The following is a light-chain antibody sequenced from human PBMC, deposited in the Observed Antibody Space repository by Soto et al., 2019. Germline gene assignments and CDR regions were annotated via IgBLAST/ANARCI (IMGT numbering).Light chain of an antibody. CDR2: DVN. V-gene: IGLV2-14*01. CDR3: SSYTGSSTFV. J-gene: IGLJ1*01. Sequence: QSVLTQPASVSGSPGQSITISCTGNSSDVGGYDYVSWYQQLPGKAPKLLIYDVNNRPSGVSHRFSGSKSGNTASLTISGLQAEDEADYYCSSYTGSSTFVFGTGTKVTVL. CDR1: SSDVGGYDY.